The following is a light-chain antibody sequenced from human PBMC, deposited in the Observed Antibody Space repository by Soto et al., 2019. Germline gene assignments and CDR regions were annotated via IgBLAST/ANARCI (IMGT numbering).Light chain of an antibody. V-gene: IGLV1-44*01. CDR1: NSIIGSNT. J-gene: IGLJ2*01. CDR2: SNN. CDR3: AAWDDSLNGVV. Sequence: QSVLTQPPSASGTPGQRVTISCSGSNSIIGSNTVNGYQQLPGTAPKLLIYSNNQRPSGVPDRFSGSKSGTSASLAISGLQSEDEADYYCAAWDDSLNGVVFGGGTKVTVL.